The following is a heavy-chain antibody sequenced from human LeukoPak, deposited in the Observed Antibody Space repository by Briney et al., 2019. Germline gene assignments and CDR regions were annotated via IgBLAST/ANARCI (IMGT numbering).Heavy chain of an antibody. J-gene: IGHJ4*02. CDR1: GFSFTNAW. V-gene: IGHV3-15*01. Sequence: PGGSLRLSCAASGFSFTNAWMSWVRQAPGKGLEWVGRIRGKNEGGTIDYGAPAKGRFAISRDESENTLSLQLNSLTTEDTAMYYCTTVDYGGNPQSHSWGQGTPVTVSS. D-gene: IGHD4-23*01. CDR3: TTVDYGGNPQSHS. CDR2: IRGKNEGGTI.